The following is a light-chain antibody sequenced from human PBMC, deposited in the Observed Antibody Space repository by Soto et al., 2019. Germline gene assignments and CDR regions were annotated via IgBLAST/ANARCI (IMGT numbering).Light chain of an antibody. J-gene: IGKJ5*01. V-gene: IGKV3-15*01. CDR2: GAS. CDR3: QQYNNWPPIT. CDR1: QTVSSS. Sequence: IVLTQSPATLSLSPGERATLSCRASQTVSSSLAWYQQRPGQAPRLLIYGASTRATGIPARFSGSGSGTEFTLTISSLQSEDFAVYYCQQYNNWPPITFGQGTRLEIK.